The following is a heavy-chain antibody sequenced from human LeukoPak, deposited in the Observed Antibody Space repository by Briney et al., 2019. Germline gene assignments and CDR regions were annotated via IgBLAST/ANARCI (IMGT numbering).Heavy chain of an antibody. CDR2: MSYDGSNK. D-gene: IGHD5-24*01. CDR3: AKDREMATMGGDDY. CDR1: GFTFSSYG. J-gene: IGHJ4*02. V-gene: IGHV3-30*18. Sequence: PGGSLRLSCAGSGFTFSSYGTHWVRQARGKGLERVAVMSYDGSNKYYADSVKGRFTISRDNSKNTLYLQMNSLRAEDTAVYYCAKDREMATMGGDDYWGQGTQVTVSS.